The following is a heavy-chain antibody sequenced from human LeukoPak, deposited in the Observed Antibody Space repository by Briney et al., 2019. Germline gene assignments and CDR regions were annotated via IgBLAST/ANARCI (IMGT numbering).Heavy chain of an antibody. Sequence: GGSLRLSCAASGFTFSSYAMHWVRQAPGKGLEYVSAISSNGGSTYYANSVKGRFTISRDNSKNTLHLQMGSLRAEDMAVYYCARRARTEGPFDYWGQGTLVTVSS. CDR1: GFTFSSYA. CDR2: ISSNGGST. V-gene: IGHV3-64*01. J-gene: IGHJ4*02. CDR3: ARRARTEGPFDY. D-gene: IGHD6-6*01.